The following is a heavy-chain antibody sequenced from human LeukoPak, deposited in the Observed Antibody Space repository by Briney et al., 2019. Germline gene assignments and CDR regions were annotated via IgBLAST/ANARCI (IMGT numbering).Heavy chain of an antibody. D-gene: IGHD3-10*01. CDR2: INHSGST. V-gene: IGHV4-34*01. CDR3: ARRRYGSGSYSRYFDY. Sequence: SETLSLTCTVSGGSISSYYWSWIRQPPGKGLEWIGEINHSGSTNYNPSLKSRVTISVDTSKNQFSLKLSSVTAADTAVYYCARRRYGSGSYSRYFDYWGQGTLVTVSS. CDR1: GGSISSYY. J-gene: IGHJ4*02.